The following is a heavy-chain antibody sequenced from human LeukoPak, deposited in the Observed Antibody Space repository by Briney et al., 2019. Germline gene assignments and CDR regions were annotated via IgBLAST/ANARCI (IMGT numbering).Heavy chain of an antibody. CDR1: GYTFTSYA. Sequence: GSSVKVSCKASGYTFTSYAMHWVRQAPGQRLEWMGWINAGNGNTKYSQEFQGRVTITRDTSASTAYMELSSLRSEDMAVYYCARGRYVDGGYFDLWGRGTLVTVSS. CDR2: INAGNGNT. CDR3: ARGRYVDGGYFDL. D-gene: IGHD3-16*01. V-gene: IGHV1-3*03. J-gene: IGHJ2*01.